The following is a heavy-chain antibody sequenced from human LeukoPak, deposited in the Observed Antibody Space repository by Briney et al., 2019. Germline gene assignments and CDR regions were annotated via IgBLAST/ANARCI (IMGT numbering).Heavy chain of an antibody. CDR3: ARLSLSFLSGYSGVEGYYMDV. V-gene: IGHV3-23*01. CDR1: GFTFTSYA. Sequence: GGSLRLSCAASGFTFTSYAVTWVRQAPGKGLEWVSGISGSAGSTYYADSVKGRFTISRDNSRDTVYVQMNSLRAEDTAVYYCARLSLSFLSGYSGVEGYYMDVWGKGTTVTVSS. J-gene: IGHJ6*03. CDR2: ISGSAGST. D-gene: IGHD3-3*01.